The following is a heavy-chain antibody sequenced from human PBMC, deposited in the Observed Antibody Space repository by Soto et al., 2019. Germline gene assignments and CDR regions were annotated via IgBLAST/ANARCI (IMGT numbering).Heavy chain of an antibody. J-gene: IGHJ5*02. CDR3: ARDGQGVGIVNWFDP. CDR2: ISSSSSTI. V-gene: IGHV3-48*01. CDR1: GFTFSSYS. D-gene: IGHD1-26*01. Sequence: EVQLVESGGGLVQPGGSLRLSCAASGFTFSSYSMNWVRQAQGKGLEWVSYISSSSSTIYYADSVKGRFTISRDNAKNSLYLQMNSLRAEDTAVYHCARDGQGVGIVNWFDPWGQGTLVTVSS.